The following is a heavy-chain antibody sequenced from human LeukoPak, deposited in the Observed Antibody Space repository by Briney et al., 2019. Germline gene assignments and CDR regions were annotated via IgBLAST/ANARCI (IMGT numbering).Heavy chain of an antibody. CDR3: ARGEKAKVVTM. CDR1: GGSINRYY. Sequence: SETLSLTCSVSGGSINRYYLTWIRQSAGKGLECIGRMYDSGSTNYHPALKKRASMPVDTSQNQFSVKLTSATAADTAVDYCARGEKAKVVTMWGQGILVTVSS. J-gene: IGHJ4*02. V-gene: IGHV4-4*07. D-gene: IGHD4-23*01. CDR2: MYDSGST.